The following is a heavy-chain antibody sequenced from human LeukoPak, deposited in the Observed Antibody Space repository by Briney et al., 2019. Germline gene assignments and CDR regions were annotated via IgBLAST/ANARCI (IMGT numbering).Heavy chain of an antibody. CDR1: GFTFSTYA. D-gene: IGHD1-26*01. CDR3: ARSYVGADRYFDY. V-gene: IGHV3-23*01. CDR2: ISGGGGDI. J-gene: IGHJ4*02. Sequence: GGSLRLSCAASGFTFSTYAMSWVRQAPGKGLGWASAISGGGGDIYYADSVKGRFTISRDNSKNTLYLQMNSLRAEDTAVYYCARSYVGADRYFDYWGQGTLVTVSS.